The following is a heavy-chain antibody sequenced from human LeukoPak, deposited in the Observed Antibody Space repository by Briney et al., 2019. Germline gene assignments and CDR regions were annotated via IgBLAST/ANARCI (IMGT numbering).Heavy chain of an antibody. CDR1: GYTFTSYG. CDR3: ARDQSMRRYDFWSGYYTGDAFDI. Sequence: GASVKVSCKASGYTFTSYGISWVRQAPGQGLEWMGWISAYNGNTNYAQKPQGRVTMTTDTSTSTAYMELRSLRSDDTAVYYCARDQSMRRYDFWSGYYTGDAFDIWGQGTMVTVSS. D-gene: IGHD3-3*01. CDR2: ISAYNGNT. J-gene: IGHJ3*02. V-gene: IGHV1-18*01.